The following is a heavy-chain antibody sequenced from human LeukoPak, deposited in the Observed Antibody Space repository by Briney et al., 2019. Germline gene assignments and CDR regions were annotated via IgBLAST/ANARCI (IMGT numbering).Heavy chain of an antibody. V-gene: IGHV3-7*01. J-gene: IGHJ4*02. CDR1: GFTFSSYW. Sequence: GGSLRLSCEASGFTFSSYWMGWVRQAPGKGLEWVANIIQDGSEKYYVDSVKGRFTISRDNAKNSLYLQMNSLRAEDTAVYYCARVQGLGELGYWGQGTLVTVSS. CDR3: ARVQGLGELGY. CDR2: IIQDGSEK. D-gene: IGHD3-10*01.